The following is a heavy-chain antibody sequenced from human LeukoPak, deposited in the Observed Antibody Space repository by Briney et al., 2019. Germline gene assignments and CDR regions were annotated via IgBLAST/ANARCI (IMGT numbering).Heavy chain of an antibody. CDR3: ARQDITTVTTLDY. J-gene: IGHJ4*02. CDR1: GGSISSSSYY. Sequence: PSETPSLTCTVSGGSISSSSYYWGWIRQPPGKGLEWIGSIYYSGSTYYNPSLKSRVTISVDTSKNQFSLKLSSVTAADTAVYYCARQDITTVTTLDYWGQGTLVTVSS. CDR2: IYYSGST. D-gene: IGHD4-17*01. V-gene: IGHV4-39*01.